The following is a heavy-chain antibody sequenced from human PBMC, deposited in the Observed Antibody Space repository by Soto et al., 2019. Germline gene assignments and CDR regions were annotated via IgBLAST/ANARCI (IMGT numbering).Heavy chain of an antibody. CDR2: IKQDGSEK. V-gene: IGHV3-7*01. Sequence: GSLERSCASAGFTFSNYWMSWVRQAPGKGLEWVANIKQDGSEKYYVDSVKGRFTLSRDNAQNSLRLQMNSLRAEDTAIYFCERVAYGNGWIFDHWGQGTVVTVSS. CDR3: ERVAYGNGWIFDH. J-gene: IGHJ4*01. D-gene: IGHD6-19*01. CDR1: GFTFSNYW.